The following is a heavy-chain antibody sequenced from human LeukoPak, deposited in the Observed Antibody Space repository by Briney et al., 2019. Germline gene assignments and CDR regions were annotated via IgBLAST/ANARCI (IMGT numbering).Heavy chain of an antibody. CDR1: GFTFSSYG. CDR3: AKDHYYGSGSYYY. CDR2: ISYDGSNK. J-gene: IGHJ4*02. D-gene: IGHD3-10*01. V-gene: IGHV3-30*18. Sequence: GGSLRLSCAASGFTFSSYGMHWVRQAPGKGLECVVVISYDGSNKYYADSVKGRFTISRDNSKNTLYLQMNSLRAEDTAVYYCAKDHYYGSGSYYYWGQGTLVTVSS.